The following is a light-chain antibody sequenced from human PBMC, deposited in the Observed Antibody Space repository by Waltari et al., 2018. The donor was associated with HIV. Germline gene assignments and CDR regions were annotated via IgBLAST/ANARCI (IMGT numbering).Light chain of an antibody. V-gene: IGKV3-11*01. CDR2: DAI. CDR1: QSVVSY. J-gene: IGKJ4*01. Sequence: EIVLTQSPATLSLSPGETATLSCRASQSVVSYLAWYQQKPGRAPRLLIYDAINRATGIPARFSGSGSGTDFTLTISSLEPEDFAVYYCQQRSDSPPSTFGGGTKVEI. CDR3: QQRSDSPPST.